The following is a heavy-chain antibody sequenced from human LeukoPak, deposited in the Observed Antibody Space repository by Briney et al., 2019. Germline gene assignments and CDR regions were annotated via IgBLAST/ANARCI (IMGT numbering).Heavy chain of an antibody. Sequence: YPSETLSLTCTVSGGSISSGGYYWSWIRQHPGKGLEWIGYIYYSGSTYYNPSLKSRVTISVDTSKNQFSLKLSSVTAADTAVYYCTRGGYYEPIDSWGQGTLVTVSS. CDR1: GGSISSGGYY. D-gene: IGHD3-22*01. J-gene: IGHJ4*02. CDR3: TRGGYYEPIDS. CDR2: IYYSGST. V-gene: IGHV4-31*03.